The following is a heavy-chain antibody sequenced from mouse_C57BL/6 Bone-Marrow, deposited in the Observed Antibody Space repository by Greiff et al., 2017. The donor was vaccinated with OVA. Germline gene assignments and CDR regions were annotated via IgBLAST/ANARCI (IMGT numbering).Heavy chain of an antibody. D-gene: IGHD4-1*01. CDR1: GFTFSDYG. CDR2: ISSGSSTI. Sequence: DVKLVESGGGLVKPGGSLKLSCAASGFTFSDYGMHWVRQAPEKGLEWVAYISSGSSTIYYADTVKGRFTISRDNAKNTLFLQMTSLRSEDTAMYYCARRLTGDWYFDVWGTGTTVTVSS. V-gene: IGHV5-17*01. CDR3: ARRLTGDWYFDV. J-gene: IGHJ1*03.